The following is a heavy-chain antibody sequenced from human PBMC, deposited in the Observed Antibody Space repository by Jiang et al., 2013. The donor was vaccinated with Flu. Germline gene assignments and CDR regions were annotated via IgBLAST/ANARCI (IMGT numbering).Heavy chain of an antibody. CDR1: GFTFSDYY. V-gene: IGHV3-11*03. CDR2: ISTSSSYT. CDR3: ARVRSSWYYFDF. J-gene: IGHJ4*02. D-gene: IGHD6-13*01. Sequence: VQLLESGGGLVKPGGSLRLSCAASGFTFSDYYMSWIRQAPGKGLEWVSYISTSSSYTNYADSVKGRFTISRDNAKNSLYLQMNSLRAEDTAVYYCARVRSSWYYFDFVGPGNPGPPSP.